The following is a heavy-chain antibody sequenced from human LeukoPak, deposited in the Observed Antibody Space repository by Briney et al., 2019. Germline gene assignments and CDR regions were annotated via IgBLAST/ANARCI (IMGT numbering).Heavy chain of an antibody. Sequence: GGSLRLSCAASGFTFSSYAMHWVRQAPGKGLEWVAVISYDGSNKYYAGSVKGRFTISRDNYKNTLYLQMNSLRAEDTAVYYCARDGGSNLYYFDYWGQGTLVTVSS. CDR1: GFTFSSYA. J-gene: IGHJ4*02. CDR2: ISYDGSNK. CDR3: ARDGGSNLYYFDY. V-gene: IGHV3-30*04. D-gene: IGHD4-11*01.